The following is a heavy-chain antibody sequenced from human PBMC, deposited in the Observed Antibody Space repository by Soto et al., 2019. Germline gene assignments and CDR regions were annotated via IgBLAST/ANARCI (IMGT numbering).Heavy chain of an antibody. D-gene: IGHD6-13*01. Sequence: GGSLRLSCAASGFTFTSYAMSWVRQAPGKGLEWVSAVSGSGGRTYYADSVKGRFTISRDNSKNTLYLQMHSLRAEDSAVYFCAKTTYIASWYYFDYWGQGTLVTVSS. CDR3: AKTTYIASWYYFDY. CDR1: GFTFTSYA. J-gene: IGHJ4*02. V-gene: IGHV3-23*01. CDR2: VSGSGGRT.